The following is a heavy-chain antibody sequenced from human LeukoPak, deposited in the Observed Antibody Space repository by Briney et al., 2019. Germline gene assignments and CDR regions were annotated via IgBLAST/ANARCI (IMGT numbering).Heavy chain of an antibody. CDR2: ISSSGSTI. CDR1: GFTFSSYE. Sequence: PGGSLRLSCAASGFTFSSYEMNWVRQAPGKGLEWVSYISSSGSTIYYADSVKGRFTISRDNAKNSLYLEMNSLRAEDTAVYYCARAEGVADDFDYWGQGTLVTVSS. V-gene: IGHV3-48*03. J-gene: IGHJ4*02. D-gene: IGHD3-3*01. CDR3: ARAEGVADDFDY.